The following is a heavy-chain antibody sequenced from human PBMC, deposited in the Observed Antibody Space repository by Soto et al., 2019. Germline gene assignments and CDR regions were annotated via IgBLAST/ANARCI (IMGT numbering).Heavy chain of an antibody. V-gene: IGHV3-30*18. D-gene: IGHD2-15*01. J-gene: IGHJ6*03. CDR1: GFTFSSYG. Sequence: QVQLVESGGGVVQPGRSLRLSCAASGFTFSSYGMHWVRQAPGKGLEWVAVISYDGSNKYYAVSVKGRFSISRDNSKNTLYMQRISLRDEDTAVYYCAKDGVYCSVGSCYIRHYYMDVWGKGTTVTVSS. CDR2: ISYDGSNK. CDR3: AKDGVYCSVGSCYIRHYYMDV.